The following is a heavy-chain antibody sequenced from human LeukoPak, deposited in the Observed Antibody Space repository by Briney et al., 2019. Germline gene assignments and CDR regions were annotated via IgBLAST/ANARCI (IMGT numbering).Heavy chain of an antibody. CDR1: GFTFSSYE. Sequence: GGSLRLSCAASGFTFSSYEMNWVRQAPGKGLEWVSYISSSGSTIYYADSVKGRFTISRDNAKNSLYLQMNSLRAEDTAVYYCAREEENVDRYYFDYWGQGTLVTVSS. CDR2: ISSSGSTI. J-gene: IGHJ4*02. D-gene: IGHD1-1*01. V-gene: IGHV3-48*03. CDR3: AREEENVDRYYFDY.